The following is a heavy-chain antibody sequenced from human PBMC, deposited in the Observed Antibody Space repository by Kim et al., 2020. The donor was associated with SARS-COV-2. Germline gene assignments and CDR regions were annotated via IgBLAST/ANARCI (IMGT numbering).Heavy chain of an antibody. CDR1: GYTFTSYA. CDR3: AGVDSTGELDY. CDR2: INAWYGNT. V-gene: IGHV1-3*01. D-gene: IGHD4-17*01. J-gene: IGHJ4*02. Sequence: ASVKVSCKASGYTFTSYAMHWVRQAPGQRLEWMGWINAWYGNTKYSQKFQGRVTITRHTSASTAYMELSSLRAEYTAVYYCAGVDSTGELDYWGQGTLVTVS.